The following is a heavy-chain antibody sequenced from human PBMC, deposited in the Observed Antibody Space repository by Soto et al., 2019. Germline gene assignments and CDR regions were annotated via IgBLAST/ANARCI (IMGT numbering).Heavy chain of an antibody. Sequence: EVQLVESGGGLVQPGGSLRRSCTASGFTFSDSWMTWVRQAPGKGLEWVARIKPDESEKKYADSVKGRFSISRDNAKNSMYLQMDSLRGEDTAVYYCVRGGSNYASWGQGTLVTDSS. CDR3: VRGGSNYAS. J-gene: IGHJ5*02. V-gene: IGHV3-7*01. CDR1: GFTFSDSW. D-gene: IGHD4-4*01. CDR2: IKPDESEK.